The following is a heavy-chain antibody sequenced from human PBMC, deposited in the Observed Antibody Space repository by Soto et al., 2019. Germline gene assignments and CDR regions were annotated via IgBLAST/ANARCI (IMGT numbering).Heavy chain of an antibody. Sequence: GGSLRLSCAASGFTVSSNYMSWVRQAPGKGLEWVSVIYSGGSTYYADSVKGRFTISRDNSKNTLYLQMNSLRAEDTAVYYCARDSAARSYYYYYGMVVWGQGTTGTVS. J-gene: IGHJ6*02. CDR3: ARDSAARSYYYYYGMVV. D-gene: IGHD6-6*01. CDR1: GFTVSSNY. CDR2: IYSGGST. V-gene: IGHV3-53*01.